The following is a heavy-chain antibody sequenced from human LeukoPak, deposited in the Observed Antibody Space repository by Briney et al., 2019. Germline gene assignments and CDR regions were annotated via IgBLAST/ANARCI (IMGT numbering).Heavy chain of an antibody. J-gene: IGHJ4*02. D-gene: IGHD3-3*01. V-gene: IGHV3-21*01. CDR2: ISSSSSYI. CDR3: ARVLPYDFWSGYYTGTFDY. Sequence: GGSLRLSCAASGFTFSSYSMNWVRQAPGKGLEWVSSISSSSSYIYYADSVKGRFTISRDNAKNSLYLQMNSLRAEDTAVYYCARVLPYDFWSGYYTGTFDYWGQGTLVTVSS. CDR1: GFTFSSYS.